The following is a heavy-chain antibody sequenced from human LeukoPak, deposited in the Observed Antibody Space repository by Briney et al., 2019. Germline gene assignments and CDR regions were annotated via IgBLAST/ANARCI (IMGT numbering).Heavy chain of an antibody. CDR3: ARDHAAGFGELLRYYYYYMDV. J-gene: IGHJ6*03. D-gene: IGHD3-10*01. CDR1: GYTFTSYG. CDR2: ISAYNGNT. Sequence: EASVKVSCKASGYTFTSYGISWVRQAPGQGLEWMGWISAYNGNTNYAQKLQGRVAMTKDTSTSTAYMELRSLRSDDTAVYYCARDHAAGFGELLRYYYYYMDVWGKGTTVTVSS. V-gene: IGHV1-18*01.